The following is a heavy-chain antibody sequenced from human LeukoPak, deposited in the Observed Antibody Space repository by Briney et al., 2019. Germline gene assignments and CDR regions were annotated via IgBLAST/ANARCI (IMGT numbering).Heavy chain of an antibody. J-gene: IGHJ4*02. V-gene: IGHV3-74*01. CDR2: ICPDGTGI. CDR3: VRDFRSADY. Sequence: GGSLRLSCAASGFIFSLYCMHWVRQAPGKGPMWVSRICPDGTGISYADSVKARFTTSRDNAKNTVYLQMNGLREEDTAVYYCVRDFRSADYWGQGALVTVSS. CDR1: GFIFSLYC.